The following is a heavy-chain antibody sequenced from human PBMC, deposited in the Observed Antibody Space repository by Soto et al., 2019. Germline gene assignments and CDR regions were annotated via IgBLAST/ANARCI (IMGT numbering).Heavy chain of an antibody. CDR2: IYHSGST. V-gene: IGHV4-4*02. D-gene: IGHD2-21*02. J-gene: IGHJ4*02. Sequence: SETLSLTCAFSSFSISSSNWWSWVRQPPGKGLEWIGEIYHSGSTNYNPSLKSRVTISVDKSKNQFSLKLSSVTAADTAVYYCARVTRFRRFDYWGQGTLVTVSS. CDR1: SFSISSSNW. CDR3: ARVTRFRRFDY.